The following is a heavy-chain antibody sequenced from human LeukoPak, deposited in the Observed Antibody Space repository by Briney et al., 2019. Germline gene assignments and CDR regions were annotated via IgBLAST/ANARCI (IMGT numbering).Heavy chain of an antibody. Sequence: AGGSLRLSCAASGFTFSSYAMLWVRQAPGKGLEWVAVISYDGSNKYYADSVKGRFTISRDNSKNTLYLQMNSLRAEDTAVYYCARVVVSSSSDYFDYWGQGTLVTVSS. D-gene: IGHD6-6*01. V-gene: IGHV3-30-3*01. CDR3: ARVVVSSSSDYFDY. CDR2: ISYDGSNK. J-gene: IGHJ4*02. CDR1: GFTFSSYA.